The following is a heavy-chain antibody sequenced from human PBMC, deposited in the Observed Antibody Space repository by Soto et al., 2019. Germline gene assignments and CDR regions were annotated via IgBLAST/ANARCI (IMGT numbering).Heavy chain of an antibody. CDR3: ARRYGGKFDC. V-gene: IGHV4-59*01. CDR1: GGSISSYY. Sequence: QVQLQESGPGLVKPSETLSLTCTVSGGSISSYYWSWIRQPPGKGLEWIGYIYYSGITNYNPSLKSRVTISVDTSKNQFSLKLSSVTAADTAVYYCARRYGGKFDCGGQGTLVTVSS. D-gene: IGHD1-26*01. CDR2: IYYSGIT. J-gene: IGHJ4*02.